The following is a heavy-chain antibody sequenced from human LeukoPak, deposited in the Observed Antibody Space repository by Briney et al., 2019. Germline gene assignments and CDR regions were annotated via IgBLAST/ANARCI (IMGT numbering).Heavy chain of an antibody. CDR1: GGSFSGYY. CDR3: ARRYYGSGSYGH. V-gene: IGHV4-34*01. CDR2: INHSGST. J-gene: IGHJ4*02. D-gene: IGHD3-10*01. Sequence: NSSETLSLTCAVYGGSFSGYYWSWIRQPPGKGLEWIGEINHSGSTNYNPSLKSRVTISVDTSKNQFSLKLSSVTAADTAVYYCARRYYGSGSYGHWGQGTLVTVSS.